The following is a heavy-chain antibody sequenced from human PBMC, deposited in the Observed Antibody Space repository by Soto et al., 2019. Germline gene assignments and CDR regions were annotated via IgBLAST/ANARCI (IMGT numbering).Heavy chain of an antibody. Sequence: PGGSLRLSCAASGFTFDGYAMSWVRQAPGKGLQWVSTIGGSGDGTYYADSVKGRFTISRDNSKNTLYLQMNGLRAEDTAVYYCAKAREVTLVRVPSSYWGQGTLVTVSS. J-gene: IGHJ4*02. CDR1: GFTFDGYA. D-gene: IGHD3-10*01. CDR2: IGGSGDGT. CDR3: AKAREVTLVRVPSSY. V-gene: IGHV3-23*01.